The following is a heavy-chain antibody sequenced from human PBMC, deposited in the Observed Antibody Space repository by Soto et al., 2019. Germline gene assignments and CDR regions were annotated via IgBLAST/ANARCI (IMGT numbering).Heavy chain of an antibody. D-gene: IGHD3-9*01. V-gene: IGHV4-59*01. J-gene: IGHJ4*02. CDR3: SRAADYDILPSKLDY. Sequence: SATMSSSCTVSGGSISSYYWSWIRQPPGKGQERVGYISYSGSTDYNPSLKSRVTISVDTSKNQFSLKLSSVTAADTAVYYCSRAADYDILPSKLDYWGQGTLVIV. CDR2: ISYSGST. CDR1: GGSISSYY.